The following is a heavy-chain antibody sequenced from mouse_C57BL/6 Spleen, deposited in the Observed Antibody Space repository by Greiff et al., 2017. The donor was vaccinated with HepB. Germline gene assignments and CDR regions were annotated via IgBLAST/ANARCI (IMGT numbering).Heavy chain of an antibody. J-gene: IGHJ2*01. CDR1: GYSITSGYY. CDR2: ISYDGSN. Sequence: EVKLQESGPGLVKPSQSLSLTCSVTGYSITSGYYWNWIRQFPGNKLEWMGYISYDGSNNYNPSLKNRISITRDNSKNQFFLKLNSVTTEDTATYYCARLGDYSSCDYWGQGTTLTVSS. D-gene: IGHD1-1*01. CDR3: ARLGDYSSCDY. V-gene: IGHV3-6*01.